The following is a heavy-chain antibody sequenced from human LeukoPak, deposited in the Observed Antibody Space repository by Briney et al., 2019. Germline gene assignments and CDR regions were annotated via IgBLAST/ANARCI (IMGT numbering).Heavy chain of an antibody. CDR3: AKDQLNHYSSGFGC. CDR2: VTNTSDYT. Sequence: GGSLRLSCAASGFTLSSYAMSWVRQAPGMGLELVSVVTNTSDYTYYADSVKGRFTISRDRSKNTLYLQMNSLRVEDTAVYYCAKDQLNHYSSGFGCWGQATLVTVSS. V-gene: IGHV3-23*01. D-gene: IGHD5-18*01. J-gene: IGHJ4*02. CDR1: GFTLSSYA.